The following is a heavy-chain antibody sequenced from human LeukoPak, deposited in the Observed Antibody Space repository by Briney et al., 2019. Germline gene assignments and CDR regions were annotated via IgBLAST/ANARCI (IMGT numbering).Heavy chain of an antibody. Sequence: KAGGSLRLSCAASGFTFSDYYMSWIRQAPGKGLEWVSYISSSGSTIYYADSVKGRFTISRDNAKNSLYLQMNSLRAEDTAVYCCARLRAAPITMAPDYWGQGTLVTVSS. CDR1: GFTFSDYY. V-gene: IGHV3-11*01. CDR3: ARLRAAPITMAPDY. CDR2: ISSSGSTI. D-gene: IGHD3-10*01. J-gene: IGHJ4*02.